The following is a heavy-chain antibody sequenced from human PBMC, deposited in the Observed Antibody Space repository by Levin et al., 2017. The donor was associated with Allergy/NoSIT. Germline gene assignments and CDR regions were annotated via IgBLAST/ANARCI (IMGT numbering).Heavy chain of an antibody. D-gene: IGHD3-22*01. CDR1: GFTFSSYA. CDR2: ISYDGSNK. V-gene: IGHV3-30*04. Sequence: GESLKISCAASGFTFSSYAMHWVRQAPGKGLEWVAVISYDGSNKYYADSVKGRFTISRDNSKNTLYLQMNSLRAEDTAVYYCAREPARLGPFDYWGQGTLVTVSS. J-gene: IGHJ4*02. CDR3: AREPARLGPFDY.